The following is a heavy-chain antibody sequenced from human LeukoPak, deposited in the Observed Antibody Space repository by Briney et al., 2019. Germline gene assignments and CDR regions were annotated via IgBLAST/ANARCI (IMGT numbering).Heavy chain of an antibody. CDR2: ISYDERNK. Sequence: PGRSLRLSCAASGFTFSSYGMHWVRQAPGKGLEGVAVISYDERNKYYADSVKGRFTVSRDNSKNTLYLQMNSLRPEDTAVYYCAKGREYYYDSSDFDYWGQGTLVTVSS. D-gene: IGHD3-22*01. V-gene: IGHV3-30*18. CDR3: AKGREYYYDSSDFDY. CDR1: GFTFSSYG. J-gene: IGHJ4*02.